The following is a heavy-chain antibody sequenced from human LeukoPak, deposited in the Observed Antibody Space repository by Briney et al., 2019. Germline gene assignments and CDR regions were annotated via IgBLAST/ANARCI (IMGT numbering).Heavy chain of an antibody. D-gene: IGHD6-19*01. J-gene: IGHJ4*02. CDR3: ARAEWLVPDPVGDY. Sequence: RASVKVSCKASGYTFTGYYMHWVRQAPGQGLEWMGWINPNSGGTNYAQKFQGRVTMTRDTSISTAYMELSRLRSDDTAVYYCARAEWLVPDPVGDYWGQGTLVTASS. CDR2: INPNSGGT. V-gene: IGHV1-2*02. CDR1: GYTFTGYY.